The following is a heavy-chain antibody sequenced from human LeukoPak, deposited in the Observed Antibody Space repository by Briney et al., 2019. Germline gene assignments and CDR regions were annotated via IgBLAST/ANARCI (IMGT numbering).Heavy chain of an antibody. CDR2: IFHTGDV. V-gene: IGHV4-38-2*02. CDR1: GYSINSGYF. D-gene: IGHD2-15*01. J-gene: IGHJ4*02. Sequence: SETLSLTCTVSGYSINSGYFWGWVRPPPGKGPEWIGSIFHTGDVYHNPSLRSRVTLSIDTSRNQVSLKVTSVTAADTALYYCARVVASTSVDSWGQGSLVTVSS. CDR3: ARVVASTSVDS.